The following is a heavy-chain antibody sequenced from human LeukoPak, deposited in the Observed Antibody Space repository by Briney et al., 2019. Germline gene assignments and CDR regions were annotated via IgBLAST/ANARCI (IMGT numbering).Heavy chain of an antibody. CDR2: INPNSGVT. V-gene: IGHV1-2*02. J-gene: IGHJ4*01. D-gene: IGHD2-21*01. CDR1: GYTFTGYY. CDR3: ARGRHQGYCGGDCYSPYFDY. Sequence: ASVKVSCKASGYTFTGYYIHWVRQAPGQGLEWMGWINPNSGVTNYAQNFQGRVTMTRDTSISTAYMDLSSLRSGDTAVYYCARGRHQGYCGGDCYSPYFDYWGQEPWSPSPQ.